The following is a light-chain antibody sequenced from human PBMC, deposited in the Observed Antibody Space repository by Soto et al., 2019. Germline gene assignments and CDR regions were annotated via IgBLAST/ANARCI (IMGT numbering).Light chain of an antibody. J-gene: IGKJ1*01. CDR2: VAS. CDR1: QGISNY. V-gene: IGKV1-27*01. Sequence: DIQMTQSPSSLSASVGDRVTITCRASQGISNYLAWYQQQPGKVPKLLIYVASTLQSGVPSRFSGSGSGTDFTLSISSLQPEDVATYYCQKYNSAPWRFGQGTKVEIK. CDR3: QKYNSAPWR.